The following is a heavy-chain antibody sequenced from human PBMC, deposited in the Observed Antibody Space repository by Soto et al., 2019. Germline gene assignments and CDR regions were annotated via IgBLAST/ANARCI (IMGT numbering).Heavy chain of an antibody. CDR3: ARDGRGSSSYYYYGMDV. D-gene: IGHD2-15*01. Sequence: ASVKVSCKASGYTFTSYGTSWVRQAPGQGLEWMGWISAYNGNTNYAQKLQGRVTMTTDTSTSTAYMELRSLRSDDTAVYYCARDGRGSSSYYYYGMDVWGQGTTVTVSS. CDR1: GYTFTSYG. J-gene: IGHJ6*02. CDR2: ISAYNGNT. V-gene: IGHV1-18*04.